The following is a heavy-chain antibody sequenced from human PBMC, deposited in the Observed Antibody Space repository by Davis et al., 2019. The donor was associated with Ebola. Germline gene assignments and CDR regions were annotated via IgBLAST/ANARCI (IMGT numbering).Heavy chain of an antibody. Sequence: AASVKVSCKASGGTFSSYAISWVRQAPGQGLEWMGGIIPIFGTANYAQKFQGRVTITADESTSTAYMELSSLRSEDTAVYYCASLSVVPAAMNYYYYGMDVWGQGTTVTVSS. V-gene: IGHV1-69*13. CDR1: GGTFSSYA. D-gene: IGHD2-2*01. CDR3: ASLSVVPAAMNYYYYGMDV. CDR2: IIPIFGTA. J-gene: IGHJ6*02.